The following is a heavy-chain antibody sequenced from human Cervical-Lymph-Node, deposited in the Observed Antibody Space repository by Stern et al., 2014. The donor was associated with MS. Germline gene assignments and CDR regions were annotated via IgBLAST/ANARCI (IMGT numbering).Heavy chain of an antibody. V-gene: IGHV4-31*02. Sequence: QLQLQESGPGLVKPSQTLSLTCTVSGGGISSGGYFWSWIRQLPGKGLEWIGYISYSGTSQYNPSLESRVIISADTSKNQFSLRLSSVTAADTAVYYCAREGDYHAGSGYFYPYDQWGQGALVTVSS. CDR2: ISYSGTS. D-gene: IGHD3-22*01. CDR3: AREGDYHAGSGYFYPYDQ. J-gene: IGHJ5*02. CDR1: GGGISSGGYF.